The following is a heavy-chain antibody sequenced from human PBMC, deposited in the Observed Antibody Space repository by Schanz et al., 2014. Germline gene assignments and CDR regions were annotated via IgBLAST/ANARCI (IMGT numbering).Heavy chain of an antibody. CDR2: IEYDEKNE. V-gene: IGHV3-30*02. J-gene: IGHJ5*02. D-gene: IGHD6-13*01. Sequence: QVQLVESGGGVVQPGGSLRLSCAASGFAFRNYGMHWARQAPGKGPEWVAFIEYDEKNEYYADSVKGRFTISRDNSKNTLYLQMDTLRVEDTAMFYCARDMTIAPAWGQGTLVTVSS. CDR3: ARDMTIAPA. CDR1: GFAFRNYG.